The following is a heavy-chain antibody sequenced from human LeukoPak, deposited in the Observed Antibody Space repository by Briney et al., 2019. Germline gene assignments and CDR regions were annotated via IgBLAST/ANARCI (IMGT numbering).Heavy chain of an antibody. Sequence: ASVKVSCKASGYTFTSYAITWVRQAPGQGLEWMGWISTYNGNTHYPQKFQGGVTMTTDTSTSTAYMEVRSLTSDDTAVYYCARDGSSGSYSDYWGQGTLVTVSS. J-gene: IGHJ4*02. V-gene: IGHV1-18*01. CDR1: GYTFTSYA. D-gene: IGHD1-26*01. CDR3: ARDGSSGSYSDY. CDR2: ISTYNGNT.